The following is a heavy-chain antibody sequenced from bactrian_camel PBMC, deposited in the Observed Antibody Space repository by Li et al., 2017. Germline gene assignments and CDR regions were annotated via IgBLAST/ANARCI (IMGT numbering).Heavy chain of an antibody. V-gene: IGHV3S40*01. CDR2: ILIYGTGGSP. CDR1: AYTVRSGC. J-gene: IGHJ4*01. D-gene: IGHD5*01. CDR3: GLRPECDYGDTRKRQDDYKY. Sequence: DVQLVESGGGSVQPGGSLRLSYVATAYTVRSGCMAWFRQGPGQEREWVATILIYGTGGSPWYADSVKGRFAISHDFAKNAVYLQMISLKPEDSGAYACGLRPECDYGDTRKRQDDYKYWGQGTQVTVS.